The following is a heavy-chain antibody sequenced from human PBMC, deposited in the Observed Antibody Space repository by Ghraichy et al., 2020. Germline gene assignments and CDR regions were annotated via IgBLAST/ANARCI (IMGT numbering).Heavy chain of an antibody. Sequence: GGSLRLSCAASGFTFSSYAMHWVRQAPGEGLEWVAVISYDGSNKYYADSVKGRFTISRDNSKNTLYLQMNSLRAEDTAVYYCARDLLPAELEPSDYAFDIWGQGTMVTVSS. CDR1: GFTFSSYA. CDR2: ISYDGSNK. J-gene: IGHJ3*02. CDR3: ARDLLPAELEPSDYAFDI. D-gene: IGHD1-1*01. V-gene: IGHV3-30-3*01.